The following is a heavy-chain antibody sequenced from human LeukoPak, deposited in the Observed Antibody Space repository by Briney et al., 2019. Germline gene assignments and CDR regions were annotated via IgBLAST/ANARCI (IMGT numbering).Heavy chain of an antibody. D-gene: IGHD3-10*01. V-gene: IGHV1-69*04. CDR1: GGIFSSYG. CDR3: ARVAGSSYDY. Sequence: GASVKVSCKASGGIFSSYGIIWVRQAPGQGLEWMGRIIPILNIADYAQKFQGRVTITADTSTSTAYMELSSLRSEDTAVYYCARVAGSSYDYWGQGTLVTVSS. J-gene: IGHJ4*02. CDR2: IIPILNIA.